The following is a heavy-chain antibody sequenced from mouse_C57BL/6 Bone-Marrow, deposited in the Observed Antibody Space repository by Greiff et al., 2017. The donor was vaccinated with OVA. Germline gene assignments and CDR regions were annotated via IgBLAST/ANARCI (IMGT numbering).Heavy chain of an antibody. D-gene: IGHD1-1*01. Sequence: QSGGGLVQPGGSMKLSCAASGFTFSDAWMDWVRQSPEQGLEWVAEIRNKANNHATYYAESVKGRFPISRDDSKSSVSLQMNSLRAEDTGIYYCTLSYYYGSSWYFDVWGTGTTVTVSS. CDR1: GFTFSDAW. V-gene: IGHV6-6*01. CDR3: TLSYYYGSSWYFDV. J-gene: IGHJ1*03. CDR2: IRNKANNHAT.